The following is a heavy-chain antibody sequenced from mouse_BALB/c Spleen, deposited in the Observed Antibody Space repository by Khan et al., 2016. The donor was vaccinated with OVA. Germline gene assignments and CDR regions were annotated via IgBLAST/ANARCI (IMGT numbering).Heavy chain of an antibody. CDR1: GYTFTNYW. CDR3: ARPYYFGTNDATVDD. J-gene: IGHJ4*01. Sequence: QIQLVQSGAELVRPGTSVKMSCKAAGYTFTNYWIGWINQRPGHGLEWIGDIYPGNGNTNYNERFKGKATLTADTSSSTAYLQLSSLTSEDSAIYYCARPYYFGTNDATVDDWGQGTSVTVSS. D-gene: IGHD1-1*01. CDR2: IYPGNGNT. V-gene: IGHV1-63*02.